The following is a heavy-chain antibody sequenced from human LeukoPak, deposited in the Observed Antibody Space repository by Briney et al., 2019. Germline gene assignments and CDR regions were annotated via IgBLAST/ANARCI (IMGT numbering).Heavy chain of an antibody. CDR1: GGSISSRSYY. J-gene: IGHJ6*02. CDR3: ARHGRYSSAPYGTDV. D-gene: IGHD6-25*01. V-gene: IGHV4-39*01. Sequence: SETLSLTCTVSGGSISSRSYYWGWIRQPPGEGLEWIGRIYYIGITYYNPSVKSRLTISVDTSKNQFSLKLTSETAPDTPVYYCARHGRYSSAPYGTDVRGQRTTVTVPS. CDR2: IYYIGIT.